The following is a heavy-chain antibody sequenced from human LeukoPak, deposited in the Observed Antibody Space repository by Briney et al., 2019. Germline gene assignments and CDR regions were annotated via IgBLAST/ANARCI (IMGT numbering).Heavy chain of an antibody. V-gene: IGHV3-21*01. J-gene: IGHJ4*02. Sequence: PGGSLRLSCAASGFTFSSYSMNWVRQAPGKGLEWVSSISSSSYIYYADSVKGRFTISRDNAKNSLYLQMNSLRAEDTAVYYCARDVVVTAIIDYWGQGTLVTVSS. CDR3: ARDVVVTAIIDY. D-gene: IGHD2-21*02. CDR2: ISSSSYI. CDR1: GFTFSSYS.